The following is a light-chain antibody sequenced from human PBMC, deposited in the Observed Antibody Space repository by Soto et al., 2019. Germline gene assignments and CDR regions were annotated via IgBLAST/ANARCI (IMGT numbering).Light chain of an antibody. Sequence: QTVVTQEPSFSVSPGGTVTLTCGLSSGSVSTSYYPSWYQQTPGQAPRTLIYGTNTRSSGVPDRFSGSILGYKAALTITGAQADDESDYYCVLYMGSAIWVFGGGTKVTVL. CDR2: GTN. CDR3: VLYMGSAIWV. V-gene: IGLV8-61*01. CDR1: SGSVSTSYY. J-gene: IGLJ3*02.